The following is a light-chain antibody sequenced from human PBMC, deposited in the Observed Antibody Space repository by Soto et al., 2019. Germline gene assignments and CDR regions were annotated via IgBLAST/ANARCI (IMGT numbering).Light chain of an antibody. CDR1: QAVSSNY. V-gene: IGKV3-20*01. CDR2: GVS. CDR3: QQYDGSIS. J-gene: IGKJ4*01. Sequence: EIVLTQSPGTLSLSPGERATLSCRASQAVSSNYFVWYQQKPGQAPRLLIYGVSIRATLVPDRVSGSGSGIDLTLTIMGLEHEDSAVYYCQQYDGSISFGGGSKLEIK.